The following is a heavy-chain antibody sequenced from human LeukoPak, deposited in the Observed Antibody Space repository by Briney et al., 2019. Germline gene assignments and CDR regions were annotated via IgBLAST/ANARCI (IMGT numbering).Heavy chain of an antibody. Sequence: PSETLSLTCTVSGGSISSGDYYWSWIRQPPGKGLEWIGYIYYSGSTYYNPSLKSRVTISVDTSKNQFSLKLSSVTAADTAVYYCARVGSGSYYQDAFDIWGQGTMVIVSS. D-gene: IGHD1-26*01. J-gene: IGHJ3*02. CDR1: GGSISSGDYY. CDR3: ARVGSGSYYQDAFDI. V-gene: IGHV4-30-4*08. CDR2: IYYSGST.